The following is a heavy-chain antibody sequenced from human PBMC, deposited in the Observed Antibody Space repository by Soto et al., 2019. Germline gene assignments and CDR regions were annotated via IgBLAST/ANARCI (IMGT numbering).Heavy chain of an antibody. CDR1: GGSLSSNSYY. CDR2: IYYSGST. Sequence: PSETLSLTCTVSGGSLSSNSYYWGWIRQPPGKGLEWIGSIYYSGSTSYNPSLKSRVTISVDTSKNQFSLKFSSVTAADTAVYYCASISGIAVAGTDFFQHWGQGTLVTVSS. V-gene: IGHV4-39*01. J-gene: IGHJ1*01. CDR3: ASISGIAVAGTDFFQH. D-gene: IGHD6-19*01.